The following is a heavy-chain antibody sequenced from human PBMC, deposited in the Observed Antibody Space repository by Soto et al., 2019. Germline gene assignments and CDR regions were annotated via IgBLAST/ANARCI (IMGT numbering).Heavy chain of an antibody. CDR2: INSDGSST. Sequence: GGSLRLSCAASGFTFSSYWMHWVLQAPWKGLVWVSRINSDGSSTSYADSVKGRFTISRDNAKNTLYLQMNSLRAEDTAVYYCARRSSGWYFDYWGQGTLVTVSS. V-gene: IGHV3-74*01. D-gene: IGHD6-19*01. CDR1: GFTFSSYW. CDR3: ARRSSGWYFDY. J-gene: IGHJ4*02.